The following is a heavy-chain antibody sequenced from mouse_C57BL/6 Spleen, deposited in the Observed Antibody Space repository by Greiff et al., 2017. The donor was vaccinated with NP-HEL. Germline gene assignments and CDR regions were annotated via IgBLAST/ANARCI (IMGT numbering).Heavy chain of an antibody. V-gene: IGHV3-6*01. CDR3: ARGRVVAHYFDY. Sequence: DVKLQESGPGLVKPSQSLSLTCSVTGYSITSGYYWNWIRQFPGNKLEWMGYISYDGSNNYNPSLKNRISITRDTSKNQFFLKLNSVTTEDTATYYCARGRVVAHYFDYWGQGTTLTVSS. J-gene: IGHJ2*01. CDR1: GYSITSGYY. CDR2: ISYDGSN. D-gene: IGHD1-1*01.